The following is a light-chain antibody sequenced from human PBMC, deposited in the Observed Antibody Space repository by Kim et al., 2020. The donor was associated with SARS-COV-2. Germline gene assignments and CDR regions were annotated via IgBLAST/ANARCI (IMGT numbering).Light chain of an antibody. CDR1: KVGDKY. CDR3: QAWDSSTAV. V-gene: IGLV3-1*01. J-gene: IGLJ1*01. Sequence: VTPGQTASVTCSGDKVGDKYACWYQQKPGQAPLLVIYKDSKRPSGIPERFSGSNSGNTATLTISGTQAMDEADYYCQAWDSSTAVFGTGTKVT. CDR2: KDS.